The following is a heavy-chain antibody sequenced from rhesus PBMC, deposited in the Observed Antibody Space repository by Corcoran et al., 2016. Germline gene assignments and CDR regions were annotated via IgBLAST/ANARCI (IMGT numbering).Heavy chain of an antibody. J-gene: IGHJ4*01. CDR1: GGSFSGYY. CDR3: ARTPWGFSRFDY. Sequence: QVQLQESGPGLVKPSETLSLTCAVSGGSFSGYYWGWIRQPPGKGLEWIGYISGSSGRTDYNPSRNRRVTITTDMTKNQFSLKLSAVTAADTAVYYCARTPWGFSRFDYWGQGVLVTVSS. V-gene: IGHV4-165*01. CDR2: ISGSSGRT. D-gene: IGHD7-45*01.